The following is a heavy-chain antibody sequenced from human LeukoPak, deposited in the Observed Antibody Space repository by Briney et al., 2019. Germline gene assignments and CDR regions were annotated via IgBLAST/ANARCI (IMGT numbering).Heavy chain of an antibody. V-gene: IGHV4-59*08. J-gene: IGHJ4*02. CDR2: IRFSGST. CDR3: ASPDPGGAGVPIY. CDR1: GGSVRNYY. Sequence: PSETLSLTCTVSGGSVRNYYWNWIRQPPGRGLEWIGYIRFSGSTEYNPSLKSRVTMSLDTSKNQVSVRLSAVTAADTAVYYCASPDPGGAGVPIYWGQGTLVTVSS. D-gene: IGHD1-26*01.